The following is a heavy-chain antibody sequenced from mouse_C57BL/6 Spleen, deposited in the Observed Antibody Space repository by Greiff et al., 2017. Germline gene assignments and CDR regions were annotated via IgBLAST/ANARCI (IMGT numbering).Heavy chain of an antibody. V-gene: IGHV1-39*01. J-gene: IGHJ2*01. D-gene: IGHD1-1*01. CDR1: GYSFTDYN. CDR2: INPNYGTT. CDR3: ASGAITTVVAPDY. Sequence: VQLQQSGPELVKPGASVKISCKASGYSFTDYNMNWVKQSNGKSLEWIGVINPNYGTTSYNQKFKGKATLTVDQSSSTAYMQLNSLTSEDSAVYYGASGAITTVVAPDYWGQGTTLTVSS.